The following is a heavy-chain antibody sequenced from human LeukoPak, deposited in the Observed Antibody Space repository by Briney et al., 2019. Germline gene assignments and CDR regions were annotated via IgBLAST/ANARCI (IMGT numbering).Heavy chain of an antibody. CDR3: ARAERGSFAPMDHFDY. J-gene: IGHJ4*02. V-gene: IGHV4-38-2*01. CDR1: GYSISSGYY. Sequence: SSETLSPTCAVSGYSISSGYYWGWIRQPPGKGLEWIGSIYHSGSTYYNPSLKSRVTISVDTSKNQFSLKLSSVTAADTAVYYCARAERGSFAPMDHFDYWGQGTLVTVSS. D-gene: IGHD3-10*01. CDR2: IYHSGST.